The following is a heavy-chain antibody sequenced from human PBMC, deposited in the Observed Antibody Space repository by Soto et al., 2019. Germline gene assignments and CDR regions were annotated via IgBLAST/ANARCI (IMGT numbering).Heavy chain of an antibody. J-gene: IGHJ4*02. CDR1: GGSVSSGSYY. D-gene: IGHD2-15*01. CDR2: IYYSGST. V-gene: IGHV4-61*01. CDR3: ARGVVVVVAATHAFDY. Sequence: PSETLSLTCTVSGGSVSSGSYYWSWIRQPPGKGLEWIGYIYYSGSTNYNPSLKSRVTISVDTSKNQFSLKLSSVTAADTAVYYCARGVVVVVAATHAFDYCGQGTLVTVYS.